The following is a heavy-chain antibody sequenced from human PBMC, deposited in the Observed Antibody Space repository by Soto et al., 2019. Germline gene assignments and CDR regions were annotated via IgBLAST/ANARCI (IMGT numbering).Heavy chain of an antibody. CDR3: ARLVIYGDSPDYFDH. J-gene: IGHJ4*02. Sequence: ELQRVESGGGLVQPGGSLRLSCIVSGFTVSSSYMSWVRQGPGQRLEWVSSIYSGGTTYYADSVKGRFTISRDRSKNTLYVQMTSLRAEDTAVYYWARLVIYGDSPDYFDHGGQGTLVTVSS. D-gene: IGHD4-17*01. CDR2: IYSGGTT. CDR1: GFTVSSSY. V-gene: IGHV3-66*04.